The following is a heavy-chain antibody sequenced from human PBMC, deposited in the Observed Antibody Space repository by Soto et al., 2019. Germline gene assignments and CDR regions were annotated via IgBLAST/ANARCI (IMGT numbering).Heavy chain of an antibody. CDR2: INHSGST. V-gene: IGHV4-34*01. CDR1: GGSFSGYY. Sequence: SETLSLTCAVCGGSFSGYYWSWIRQPPGKGLEWIGEINHSGSTNYNPSLKSRVTISVDTSKNQFSLKLSSVTAADTAVYYCARDFTRIYCSGGSCYQPSGAFDIWGQGTMVTVSS. CDR3: ARDFTRIYCSGGSCYQPSGAFDI. J-gene: IGHJ3*02. D-gene: IGHD2-15*01.